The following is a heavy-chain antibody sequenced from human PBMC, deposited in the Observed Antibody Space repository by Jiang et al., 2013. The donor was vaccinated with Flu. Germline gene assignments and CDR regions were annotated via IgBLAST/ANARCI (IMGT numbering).Heavy chain of an antibody. CDR2: LYSSGNT. Sequence: GPGLVKPSQTLSLTCTVSGDSISNGSYYWSWLRQPAGKGLEWIGRLYSSGNTNYNPSLKSRLTISLDTSKNQFSLKLTSVTAADTAVYYCARWSTFRFDPWGQGTLITVSS. D-gene: IGHD5/OR15-5a*01. J-gene: IGHJ5*02. CDR3: ARWSTFRFDP. V-gene: IGHV4-61*02. CDR1: GDSISNGSYY.